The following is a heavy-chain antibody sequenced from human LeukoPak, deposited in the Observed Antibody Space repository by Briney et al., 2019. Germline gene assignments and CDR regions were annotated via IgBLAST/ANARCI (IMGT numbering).Heavy chain of an antibody. CDR3: ARDDPRGYSGYVHFDY. J-gene: IGHJ4*02. D-gene: IGHD5-12*01. CDR1: GGTFSSYA. CDR2: IIPIFGTA. Sequence: GASVKVSCKASGGTFSSYAISWVRQAPGQGLEWMGGIIPIFGTANYAQKFQGRVTITADESTSTAYMGLSSLRSEDTAVYYCARDDPRGYSGYVHFDYWGQGTLVTVSS. V-gene: IGHV1-69*13.